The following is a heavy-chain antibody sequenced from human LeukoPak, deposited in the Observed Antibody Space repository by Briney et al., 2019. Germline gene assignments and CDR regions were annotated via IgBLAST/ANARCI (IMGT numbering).Heavy chain of an antibody. V-gene: IGHV4-34*01. D-gene: IGHD4-17*01. CDR1: GGSFSGYY. CDR3: ARFPTTVTTDYYYGMDV. J-gene: IGHJ6*02. Sequence: SETLSLTCAVYGGSFSGYYWSWIRQPPGKGLEWIGEINHSGSTNYNPCLKSRVTISLDTSKNQFSLKLSSVTAADPAVYYCARFPTTVTTDYYYGMDVWGQGTTVTVSS. CDR2: INHSGST.